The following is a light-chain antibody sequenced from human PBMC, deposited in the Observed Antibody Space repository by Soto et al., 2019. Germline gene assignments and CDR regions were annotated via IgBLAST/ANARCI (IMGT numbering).Light chain of an antibody. CDR3: ATWDDSLNGYVV. Sequence: QSVLTQPPSASGTPGQRVTISCSGSSSNIGSNTVNWYQQLPGTAPKLLIYSNKQRPSGVPDRFSGSKSGTSASRAISGLQSEDEADYYCATWDDSLNGYVVFGGGTKLTVL. V-gene: IGLV1-44*01. J-gene: IGLJ2*01. CDR1: SSNIGSNT. CDR2: SNK.